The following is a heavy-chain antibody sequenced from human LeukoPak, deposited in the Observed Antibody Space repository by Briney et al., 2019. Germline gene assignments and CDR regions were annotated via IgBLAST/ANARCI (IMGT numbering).Heavy chain of an antibody. Sequence: PGGSLRLSCAASGFTVSSNYMSWVRQAPGKGLEWVSVIYSGGSTYYADSVKGRFTISRDNSKNTLYLQMNSLRAEDTAVYYCATSHTVRGVIRASGNYNYGMDVWGQGTTVTVSS. CDR3: ATSHTVRGVIRASGNYNYGMDV. CDR1: GFTVSSNY. CDR2: IYSGGST. J-gene: IGHJ6*02. V-gene: IGHV3-66*01. D-gene: IGHD3-10*01.